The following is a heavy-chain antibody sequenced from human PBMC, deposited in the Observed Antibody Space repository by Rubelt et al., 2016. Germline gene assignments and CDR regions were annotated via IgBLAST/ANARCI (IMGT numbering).Heavy chain of an antibody. Sequence: QVQLQQWGAGLLKPSETLSLSCAVFGGSFSNYYWSWIRQPPGKGLAWFGEINHIGSTNHNPSITSRVHISVDTSKNQFPLKLTSVTAADTAVYFCARGGKYSYDSWFDYWGQGTLVTVSS. V-gene: IGHV4-34*01. CDR2: INHIGST. CDR3: ARGGKYSYDSWFDY. J-gene: IGHJ4*02. CDR1: GGSFSNYY. D-gene: IGHD5-18*01.